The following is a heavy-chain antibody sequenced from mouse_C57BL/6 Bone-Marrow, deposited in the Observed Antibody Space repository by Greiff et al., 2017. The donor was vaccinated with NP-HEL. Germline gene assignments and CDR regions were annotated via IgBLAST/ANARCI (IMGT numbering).Heavy chain of an antibody. CDR2: IDPSDSYT. J-gene: IGHJ1*03. CDR3: ARGDYYGSDWYFDV. V-gene: IGHV1-50*01. Sequence: QVQLQQPGAELVKPGASVKLSCKASGYTFTSYWMQWVKQRPGQGLEWIGEIDPSDSYTNYTQKFKGKATLTVDPSSSTAYMQLSSLTSEDSAVYYWARGDYYGSDWYFDVWGTGTTVTVSS. D-gene: IGHD1-1*01. CDR1: GYTFTSYW.